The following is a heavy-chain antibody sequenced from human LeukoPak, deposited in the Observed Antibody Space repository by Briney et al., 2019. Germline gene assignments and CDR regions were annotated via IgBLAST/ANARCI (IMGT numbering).Heavy chain of an antibody. V-gene: IGHV3-53*01. J-gene: IGHJ4*02. Sequence: GGSLRLSCAASGFTVSSKYMSWVRQAPGKGLEWVSVIYSGGYTYYADSVKGRFTISRDNSKNTLYLQMNSLRAEDTAVYYCARDALYTSNYFDYWGQGTLVTVSS. CDR2: IYSGGYT. D-gene: IGHD3-16*01. CDR3: ARDALYTSNYFDY. CDR1: GFTVSSKY.